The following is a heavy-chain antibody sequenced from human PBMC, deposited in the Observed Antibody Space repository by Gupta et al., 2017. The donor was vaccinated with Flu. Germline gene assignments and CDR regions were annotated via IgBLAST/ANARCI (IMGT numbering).Heavy chain of an antibody. V-gene: IGHV1-2*06. Sequence: QVQLVQSGAEVKEPGASVKASCKASGYTFTAYYIHWVRQAPGQGLVWVGRINPHSGSTNYEQKFQGGVTVTMDTSISTAYMDLSRLRSDDTAVYYCAREKHCSTASCYRWFDPWGQGTLVTVSS. CDR2: INPHSGST. D-gene: IGHD2-2*02. CDR1: GYTFTAYY. J-gene: IGHJ5*02. CDR3: AREKHCSTASCYRWFDP.